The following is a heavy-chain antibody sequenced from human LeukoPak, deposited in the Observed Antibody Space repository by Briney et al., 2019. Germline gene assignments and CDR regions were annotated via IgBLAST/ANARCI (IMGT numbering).Heavy chain of an antibody. D-gene: IGHD1-26*01. Sequence: ASVKVSCKASGYTFNRYGMNWVRQAPGQGLERMGWINTNTGNPTYAQGFTGRFVFSLDTSVSTAYLQINSLKAEDTAVYYCARDSISGSYVHYDNWGQGTLVTVSS. CDR2: INTNTGNP. V-gene: IGHV7-4-1*02. CDR3: ARDSISGSYVHYDN. J-gene: IGHJ4*02. CDR1: GYTFNRYG.